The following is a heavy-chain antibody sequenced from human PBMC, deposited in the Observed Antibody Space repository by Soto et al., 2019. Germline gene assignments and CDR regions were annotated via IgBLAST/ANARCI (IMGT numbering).Heavy chain of an antibody. Sequence: GGSLRLSCAASGFTFSSYGMHWVRQAPGKGLEWVAVISYDGSNKYYADSVKGRFTISRDNSKNTLYLQMNSLRAEDTAVYYCAKDKAFFDYWRQGTLVTVSS. CDR3: AKDKAFFDY. J-gene: IGHJ4*02. CDR1: GFTFSSYG. CDR2: ISYDGSNK. V-gene: IGHV3-30*18.